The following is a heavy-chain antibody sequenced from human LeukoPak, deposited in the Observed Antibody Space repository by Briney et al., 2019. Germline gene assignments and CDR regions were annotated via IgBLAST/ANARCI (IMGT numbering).Heavy chain of an antibody. V-gene: IGHV3-30*04. J-gene: IGHJ4*02. CDR2: ISYDGSNK. CDR3: ARGWDTAMYFDY. Sequence: PGGSLRLSCAASGFTFSSYAIHWVRQAPGKGLEWVAVISYDGSNKYYADSVKGRFTISRDNSKKTLYLLMNSLRAEDTAVYYCARGWDTAMYFDYWGQGTLVTVSS. CDR1: GFTFSSYA. D-gene: IGHD5-18*01.